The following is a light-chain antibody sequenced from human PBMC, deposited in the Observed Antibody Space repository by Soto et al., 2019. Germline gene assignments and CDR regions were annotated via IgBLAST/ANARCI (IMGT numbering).Light chain of an antibody. Sequence: EIVLTQSPGTLSLSPGERATLSCRASQSVSSSYLAWYQQKPGQAPRLLIHGASSRATGIPDRFSGSGSGKDFTLNISRMEPEDFAGYYCQQYGSSPLTFGGGTKVEIK. CDR3: QQYGSSPLT. CDR2: GAS. J-gene: IGKJ4*01. V-gene: IGKV3-20*01. CDR1: QSVSSSY.